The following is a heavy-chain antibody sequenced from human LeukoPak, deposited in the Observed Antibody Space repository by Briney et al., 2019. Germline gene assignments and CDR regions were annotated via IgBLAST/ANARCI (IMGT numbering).Heavy chain of an antibody. D-gene: IGHD4-23*01. CDR3: ARGDDYGGNGIFDY. J-gene: IGHJ4*02. V-gene: IGHV1-2*02. CDR2: INPNSGGT. CDR1: GYTFTGYY. Sequence: GASVKVSCKASGYTFTGYYMHWVRQAPGQGLEWMGWINPNSGGTNYAQKFQGRVTMTRGTSISTAYMELSRLRSDDTAVCYCARGDDYGGNGIFDYWGQGTLVTVSS.